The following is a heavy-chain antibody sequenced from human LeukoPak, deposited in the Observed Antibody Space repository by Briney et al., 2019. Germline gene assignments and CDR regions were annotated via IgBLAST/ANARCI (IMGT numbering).Heavy chain of an antibody. CDR2: IYTSGST. CDR3: SVIYGDYNYFDY. CDR1: GGSISSYY. Sequence: SETLSLTCTVSGGSISSYYWSWIRQPAGKGLEWIGRIYTSGSTNYNPSLKSRVTISVDTSKNQFSLKLSSVTAADTAVYYCSVIYGDYNYFDYWGQGTLVTVSS. J-gene: IGHJ4*02. V-gene: IGHV4-4*07. D-gene: IGHD4-17*01.